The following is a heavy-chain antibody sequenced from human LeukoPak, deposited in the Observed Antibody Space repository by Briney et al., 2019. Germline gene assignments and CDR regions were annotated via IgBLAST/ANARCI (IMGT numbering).Heavy chain of an antibody. CDR1: GYTFTSYG. D-gene: IGHD5-12*01. J-gene: IGHJ4*02. Sequence: ASVKVSCKASGYTFTSYGISWVRQAPGQGLEWMGWISAYNGNTNYAQKLQGRVTMTTDTSTSTAYMELRSLRSDDTAVYYCARDHSGYDPKGIGDHWGQGTLVTVSS. CDR3: ARDHSGYDPKGIGDH. V-gene: IGHV1-18*01. CDR2: ISAYNGNT.